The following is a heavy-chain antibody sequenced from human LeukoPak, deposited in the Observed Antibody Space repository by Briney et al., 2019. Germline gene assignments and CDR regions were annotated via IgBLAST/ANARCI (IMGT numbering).Heavy chain of an antibody. V-gene: IGHV3-33*01. J-gene: IGHJ4*02. CDR1: GFTFSSYG. CDR2: IWYDGSNK. Sequence: GGSLRLSCAASGFTFSSYGMHWVRQAPGKGLEWVAVIWYDGSNKYYADSVKGRFTISRDNSENTLCLQMNSLRAEDTAVYYCARAARSSGRYLLDYWGQGTLVTVSS. D-gene: IGHD6-19*01. CDR3: ARAARSSGRYLLDY.